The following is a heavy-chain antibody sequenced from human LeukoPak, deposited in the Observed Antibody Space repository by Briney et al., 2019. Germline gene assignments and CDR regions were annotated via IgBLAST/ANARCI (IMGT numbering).Heavy chain of an antibody. V-gene: IGHV4-34*01. CDR2: INHSGST. Sequence: PLETLSLTCAVYSGSFSGYYWSWIRQPPGKGLEWIGEINHSGSTNYNPSLKSRVTISVDTSKNQFSLKLSSVTAADTAVYYCARGYGSGSYRYYYYYMDVWGKGTTVTVSS. J-gene: IGHJ6*03. CDR1: SGSFSGYY. CDR3: ARGYGSGSYRYYYYYMDV. D-gene: IGHD3-10*01.